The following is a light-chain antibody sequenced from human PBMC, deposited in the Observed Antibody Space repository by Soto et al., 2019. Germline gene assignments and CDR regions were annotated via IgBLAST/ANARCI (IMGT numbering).Light chain of an antibody. Sequence: DIQMTQSPSSLSASVGDRVTISCRASQGISTYLNWYQQKPGKAPKFLIYDASTLETGVPSRFSGSGSGTEFTLTISSLQPEDFAVYYCQQDYNLPITFGQGTRLEIK. CDR2: DAS. J-gene: IGKJ5*01. V-gene: IGKV1-39*01. CDR3: QQDYNLPIT. CDR1: QGISTY.